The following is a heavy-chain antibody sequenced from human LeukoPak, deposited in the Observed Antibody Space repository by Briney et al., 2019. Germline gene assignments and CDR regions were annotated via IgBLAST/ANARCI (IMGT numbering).Heavy chain of an antibody. J-gene: IGHJ6*03. V-gene: IGHV3-23*01. Sequence: GGSLRLSCTVSGFTLSSYEMTWFRQAPGKGLEWASSIGYGGADSHYADSVKGRFTISRDNSKSTLYVQMNSLRAEDTAVYYCAKEGYSRGYYSYYYMDVWGKGTTVTVSS. CDR1: GFTLSSYE. CDR3: AKEGYSRGYYSYYYMDV. D-gene: IGHD6-13*01. CDR2: IGYGGADS.